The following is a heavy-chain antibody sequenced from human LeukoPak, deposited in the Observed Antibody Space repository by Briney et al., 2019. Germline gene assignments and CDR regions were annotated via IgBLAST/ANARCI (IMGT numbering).Heavy chain of an antibody. Sequence: GGSLRLSCTASGFTFSSYAMYWVRQAPGKGLEWVSYISSTGGTIYYADSVKGRFTISRDNAKNSLYLQMNSLRDEDTAVYYCARDPTGTTDYWGQGTLVTVSS. CDR2: ISSTGGTI. CDR1: GFTFSSYA. CDR3: ARDPTGTTDY. D-gene: IGHD1-7*01. V-gene: IGHV3-48*02. J-gene: IGHJ4*02.